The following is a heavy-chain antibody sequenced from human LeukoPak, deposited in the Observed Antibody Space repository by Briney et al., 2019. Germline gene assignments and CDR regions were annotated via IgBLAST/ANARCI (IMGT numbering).Heavy chain of an antibody. CDR2: IYYSGST. CDR1: GGSISSYY. V-gene: IGHV4-59*08. Sequence: SETLSLTCTVSGGSISSYYWSWIRQPPGKGLEWIGYIYYSGSTNYNPSLKSRVTISVDTSKNQFSLKLSSVTAADTAVYYCARGSRDSSSSFYTGYAFDIWGQGTMVTVSS. D-gene: IGHD6-6*01. CDR3: ARGSRDSSSSFYTGYAFDI. J-gene: IGHJ3*02.